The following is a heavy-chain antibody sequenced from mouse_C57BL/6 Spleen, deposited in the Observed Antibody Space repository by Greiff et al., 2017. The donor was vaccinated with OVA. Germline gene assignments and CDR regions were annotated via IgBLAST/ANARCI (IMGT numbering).Heavy chain of an antibody. J-gene: IGHJ2*01. CDR2: IHPNSGST. Sequence: QVQLQQPGAELVKPGASVKLSCKASGYTFTSYWMHWVKQRPGQGLEWIGMIHPNSGSTNYNEKFKSKATLTVDKSSNTAYMQLSSLTSEDSAVYYCARNYDYEYYFDYWGQGTTLTVSS. V-gene: IGHV1-64*01. CDR1: GYTFTSYW. CDR3: ARNYDYEYYFDY. D-gene: IGHD2-4*01.